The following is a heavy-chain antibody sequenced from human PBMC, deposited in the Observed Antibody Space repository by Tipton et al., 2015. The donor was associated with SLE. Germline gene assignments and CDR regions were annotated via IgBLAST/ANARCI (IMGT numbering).Heavy chain of an antibody. V-gene: IGHV3-48*01. D-gene: IGHD6-13*01. CDR2: ISSSSSTI. Sequence: SLRLSCAASGFTFSSYSMNWVRQAPGKGLEWVSYISSSSSTIYYADSVKGRFTISRDNAKNSLYLQMNSLRAEDTAVYYCARDLLSSSWYREIDYWGQGPLVPVSS. J-gene: IGHJ4*02. CDR1: GFTFSSYS. CDR3: ARDLLSSSWYREIDY.